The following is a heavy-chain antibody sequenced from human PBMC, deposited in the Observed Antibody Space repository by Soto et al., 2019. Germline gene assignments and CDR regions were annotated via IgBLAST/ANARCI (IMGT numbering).Heavy chain of an antibody. CDR1: GFAFSNYG. Sequence: QVHLVESGGGVVQPGRSLTLSCTASGFAFSNYGNHWVRQAPGRGLEWVAVIWSDGTKKFYAGSVRGRFTISRDNSKNTIYLQMNSLRAEDTAVYYCARDWWEEPAGKETVSQFDYWGQGTLVTVSS. J-gene: IGHJ4*02. V-gene: IGHV3-33*01. CDR2: IWSDGTKK. D-gene: IGHD6-13*01. CDR3: ARDWWEEPAGKETVSQFDY.